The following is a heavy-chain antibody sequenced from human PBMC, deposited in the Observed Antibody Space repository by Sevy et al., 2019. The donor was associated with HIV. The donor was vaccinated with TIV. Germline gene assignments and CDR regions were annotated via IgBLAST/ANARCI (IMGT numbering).Heavy chain of an antibody. J-gene: IGHJ4*02. CDR1: GYTFTGYY. CDR3: ASSPGDVYKTYYYDSSGPNLNY. Sequence: ASVKVSCKASGYTFTGYYIHWVRQAPGQGLEWMGRINPNSGGTNYAQKFQGRVTMTRDTSISTAYMELSRLRSDDTAVYYCASSPGDVYKTYYYDSSGPNLNYWGQGTLVTVSS. CDR2: INPNSGGT. D-gene: IGHD3-22*01. V-gene: IGHV1-2*06.